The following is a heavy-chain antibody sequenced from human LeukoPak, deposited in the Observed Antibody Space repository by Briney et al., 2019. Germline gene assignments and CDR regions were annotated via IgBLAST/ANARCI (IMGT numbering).Heavy chain of an antibody. Sequence: SETLSLTCTVSGGSISSYSWSWIRQPPGKGLEWIGYIYHSGSTYYNPSLKSRVTISVDRSKNQFSLKLSSVTAADTAVYYCARAPKVAAWDYWGQGTLVTVSS. CDR3: ARAPKVAAWDY. J-gene: IGHJ4*02. D-gene: IGHD2-15*01. V-gene: IGHV4-30-2*01. CDR1: GGSISSYS. CDR2: IYHSGST.